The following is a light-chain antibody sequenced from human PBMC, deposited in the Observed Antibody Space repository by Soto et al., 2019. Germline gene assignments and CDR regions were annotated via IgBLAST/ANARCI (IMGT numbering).Light chain of an antibody. J-gene: IGLJ2*01. CDR3: QTWGTGIEV. CDR1: SGHSSYT. CDR2: LNSDGSH. V-gene: IGLV4-69*01. Sequence: QLVLTQSPSASASLGASVKLTCTLSSGHSSYTIAWHQLQPEKGPRYLMTLNSDGSHSKGDGIPDRFSGSSSGAERYLSISSLQSEDEADYDCQTWGTGIEVFGGGTKLTVL.